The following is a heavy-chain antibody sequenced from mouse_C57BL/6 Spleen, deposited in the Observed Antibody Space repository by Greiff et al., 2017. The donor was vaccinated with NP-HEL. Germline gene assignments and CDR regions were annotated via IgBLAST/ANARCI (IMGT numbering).Heavy chain of an antibody. V-gene: IGHV14-3*01. J-gene: IGHJ2*01. CDR2: IDPANGNT. CDR1: GFNIKNTY. Sequence: VQLQQSVAELVRPGASVKLSCTASGFNIKNTYMHWVKQRPEQGLEWIGRIDPANGNTKYVPKFQGKATITADTSSNTASLQLSSLTSEDTAIYYCPRGYGSSHYFDYWGQGTTLTVSS. D-gene: IGHD1-1*01. CDR3: PRGYGSSHYFDY.